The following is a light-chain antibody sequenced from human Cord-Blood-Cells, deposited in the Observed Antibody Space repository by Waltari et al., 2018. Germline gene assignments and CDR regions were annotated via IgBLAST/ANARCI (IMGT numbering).Light chain of an antibody. CDR1: SSDVGGYNY. CDR2: DVS. V-gene: IGLV2-14*01. J-gene: IGLJ3*02. CDR3: SSYTISSTWV. Sequence: QSALTQPASVSGSPGQSITISCTGTSSDVGGYNYVSWDQQHPGKAPKLMIYDVSNRPSGVSNRFSGSKSGNTASLTISGLQAEDEADYYCSSYTISSTWVFGGGTKLTVL.